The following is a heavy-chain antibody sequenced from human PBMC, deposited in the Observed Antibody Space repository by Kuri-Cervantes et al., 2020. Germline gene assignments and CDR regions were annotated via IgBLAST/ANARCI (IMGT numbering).Heavy chain of an antibody. CDR1: GFTFDDYG. CDR3: ARDSRGAVAAGGMDV. Sequence: GESLKISCAASGFTFDDYGMSWVRQAPGKGLEWVSGINWNGGSTGYADSVKGRFTISRDNAKNSLYLQMNSLRAEDTAVYYCARDSRGAVAAGGMDVWGQGTTVTVSS. D-gene: IGHD6-19*01. J-gene: IGHJ6*02. CDR2: INWNGGST. V-gene: IGHV3-20*04.